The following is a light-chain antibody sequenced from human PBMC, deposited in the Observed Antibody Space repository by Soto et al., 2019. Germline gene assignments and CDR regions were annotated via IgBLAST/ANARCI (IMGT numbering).Light chain of an antibody. J-gene: IGKJ5*01. CDR1: QSVISY. CDR3: QQRSNWPPFT. CDR2: DAS. V-gene: IGKV3-11*01. Sequence: EIVLTHSPATLSLSPGERATLSCSASQSVISYLSLYQQKPRQAPRLLIYDASNRATGIPARFSGSGSGTDFTLTISSLEPEDFAVYYCQQRSNWPPFTFGQGTRLEIK.